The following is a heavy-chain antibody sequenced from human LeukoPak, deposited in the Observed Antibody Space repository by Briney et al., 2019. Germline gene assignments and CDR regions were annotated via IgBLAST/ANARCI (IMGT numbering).Heavy chain of an antibody. J-gene: IGHJ6*02. CDR3: ARDLAGPIQLSYSSGYGGYYGMDV. V-gene: IGHV6-1*01. CDR2: TYYRSKWYN. CDR1: GDSVSSNSAA. D-gene: IGHD6-19*01. Sequence: SQTLSLTCAISGDSVSSNSAAWNWIRQSPSRGLEWLGRTYYRSKWYNDYAASVKSRITINPDTSKNQFSLQLNSVTPADTAVYFCARDLAGPIQLSYSSGYGGYYGMDVWGQGTTVTVSS.